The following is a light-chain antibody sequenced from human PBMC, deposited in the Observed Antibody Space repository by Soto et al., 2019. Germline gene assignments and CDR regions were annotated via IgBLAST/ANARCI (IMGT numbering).Light chain of an antibody. V-gene: IGKV3-15*01. J-gene: IGKJ5*01. CDR1: QSVSSN. Sequence: EIVMTQSPVTLSVSPGERATLSCRASQSVSSNLAWYQQKPGQAPRLLFYGASTRATGIPARFSGGGSGTEFTHTVSSLQSEDFALYYCQQYNNWPHTFGQGTRLEIK. CDR2: GAS. CDR3: QQYNNWPHT.